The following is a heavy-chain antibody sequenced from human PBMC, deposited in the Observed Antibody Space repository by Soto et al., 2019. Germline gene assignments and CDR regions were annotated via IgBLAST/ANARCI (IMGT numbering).Heavy chain of an antibody. CDR3: AREYCSSNSCYVLYGMDV. D-gene: IGHD2-2*01. CDR2: IIPIFGTA. Sequence: QVQLVQSGAEVKKPGSSVKVSCKASGGTFSSYAISWVRQAPGQGLEWMGGIIPIFGTANYAQKFQGRVTITADESARTAYMELSSLRSEDTAVYYCAREYCSSNSCYVLYGMDVWGQGTTVTVSS. J-gene: IGHJ6*02. CDR1: GGTFSSYA. V-gene: IGHV1-69*01.